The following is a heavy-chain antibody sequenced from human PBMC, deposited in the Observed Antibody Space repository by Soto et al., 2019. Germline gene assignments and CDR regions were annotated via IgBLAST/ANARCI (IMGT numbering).Heavy chain of an antibody. D-gene: IGHD2-21*02. CDR2: ISGSGGST. Sequence: PGGSLRLSCAASGFTFSSYAMSWGRQAPGKGLEWVSAISGSGGSTYYADSVKGRFTISRDNSKNTLYLQMNSLRAEDTAVYYCAKDSGPFIVVVTATHWGQGTLVTVSS. J-gene: IGHJ4*02. CDR3: AKDSGPFIVVVTATH. CDR1: GFTFSSYA. V-gene: IGHV3-23*01.